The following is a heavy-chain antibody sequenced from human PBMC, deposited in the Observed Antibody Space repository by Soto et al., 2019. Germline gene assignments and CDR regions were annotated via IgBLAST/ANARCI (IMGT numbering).Heavy chain of an antibody. CDR1: GGSISSYY. CDR2: IYYSGST. CDR3: ATHSGYDRGNWFDP. Sequence: SETLSLTCTVSGGSISSYYWSWIRQPPGKGLEWIGYIYYSGSTNYNPSLKSRVTISVDTSKNQFSLKLSSVTAADTAVYYCATHSGYDRGNWFDPWGQGTLVTVSS. J-gene: IGHJ5*02. V-gene: IGHV4-59*08. D-gene: IGHD5-12*01.